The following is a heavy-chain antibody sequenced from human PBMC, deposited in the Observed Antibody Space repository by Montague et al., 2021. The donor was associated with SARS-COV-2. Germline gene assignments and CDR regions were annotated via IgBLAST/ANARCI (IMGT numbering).Heavy chain of an antibody. CDR3: ARGDYYGSTGYYDY. J-gene: IGHJ4*01. CDR1: GGSISSYY. V-gene: IGHV4-59*01. D-gene: IGHD3-22*01. CDR2: IYYSGST. Sequence: SETLSLTCTVSGGSISSYYWSWIRQPPGKGLEWIGYIYYSGSTNYNPSLKSRVTISVDTSKNQFSLKVRSVTAADTAVYYCARGDYYGSTGYYDYWGQGTLVTVSS.